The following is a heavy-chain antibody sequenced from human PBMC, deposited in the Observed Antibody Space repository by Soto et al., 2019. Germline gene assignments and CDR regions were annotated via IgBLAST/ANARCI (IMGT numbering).Heavy chain of an antibody. CDR3: ARHEVVRGTDYYYGMDV. V-gene: IGHV4-39*01. CDR1: GGSISSSSYY. D-gene: IGHD3-10*01. CDR2: IYYSGST. J-gene: IGHJ6*02. Sequence: SETLSLTCTVSGGSISSSSYYWGWIRQPPGKGLEWIGSIYYSGSTYYNPSLKSRVTIPVDTSKNQFSLKLSSVTAADTAVYYCARHEVVRGTDYYYGMDVWGQGTTVTVSS.